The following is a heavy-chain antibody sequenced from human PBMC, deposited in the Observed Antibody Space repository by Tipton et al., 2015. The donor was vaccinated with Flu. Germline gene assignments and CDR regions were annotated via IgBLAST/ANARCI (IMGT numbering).Heavy chain of an antibody. CDR1: GDSISRGSYY. CDR3: ATRSLTFGQFDF. Sequence: LRLSCTVSGDSISRGSYYYNWIRQPAGEGLEWIGRIYTNTNTNYKASLKSRVTISIDRSKNQFSLRLSSVTAADAAMYYCATRSLTFGQFDFWGQGILVTVSS. J-gene: IGHJ4*02. CDR2: IYTNTNT. V-gene: IGHV4-61*02. D-gene: IGHD3-16*01.